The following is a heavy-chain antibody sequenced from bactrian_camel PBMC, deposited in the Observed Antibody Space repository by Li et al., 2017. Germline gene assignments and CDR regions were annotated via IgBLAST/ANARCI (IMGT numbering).Heavy chain of an antibody. CDR3: AADWTPTDWTTCASWNGNSGY. J-gene: IGHJ6*01. CDR2: IDTKGAT. CDR1: GYTYSPYC. D-gene: IGHD1*01. V-gene: IGHV3S53*01. Sequence: QVQLVESGGGSVQAGGSLRLSCVVSGYTYSPYCMGWFRQSAGKERREVVTTIDTKGATTYTDSAKGRFTISIDNTKHTLYLQMNDLKPEDTAMYYCAADWTPTDWTTCASWNGNSGYWGPGTQVTVS.